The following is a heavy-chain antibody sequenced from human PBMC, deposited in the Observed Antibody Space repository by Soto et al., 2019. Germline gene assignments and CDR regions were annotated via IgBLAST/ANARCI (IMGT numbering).Heavy chain of an antibody. V-gene: IGHV1-24*01. J-gene: IGHJ3*02. D-gene: IGHD5-12*01. Sequence: GASVKVSCKVSGYTLTELSMHWVRQAPGKGLEWMGCFDPEDGDTIYAQKFQGRVTMTTDTSTDTAYMELSSLRSEDTAVYYCAIVSRQAKRAFDIWGQGKMVTVS. CDR2: FDPEDGDT. CDR1: GYTLTELS. CDR3: AIVSRQAKRAFDI.